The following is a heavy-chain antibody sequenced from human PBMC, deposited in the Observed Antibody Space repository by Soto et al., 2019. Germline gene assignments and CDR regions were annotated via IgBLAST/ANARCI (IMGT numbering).Heavy chain of an antibody. CDR3: ASDLSGRSDV. J-gene: IGHJ6*02. Sequence: GGSLRLSCAASGFTFSSYWMHWVRQAPGKGLVWVSRMNEDGGTTDYADSVKGRFTISRDNAKNTLYLQMNSLRVEDTAVYYCASDLSGRSDVWGQGTTVTV. D-gene: IGHD3-10*01. CDR1: GFTFSSYW. CDR2: MNEDGGTT. V-gene: IGHV3-74*01.